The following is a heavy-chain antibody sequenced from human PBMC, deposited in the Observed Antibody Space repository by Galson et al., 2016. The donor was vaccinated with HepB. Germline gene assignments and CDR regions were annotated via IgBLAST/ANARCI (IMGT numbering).Heavy chain of an antibody. CDR2: IRDYGAGT. V-gene: IGHV3-23*01. J-gene: IGHJ4*02. Sequence: SLRLSCAASGFPFHSYTMNWARQAPGKGLEWVSTIRDYGAGTYYAESVKGRFTVSRDNSKNTVYLQMSSLRDDDSAIYYCAKGTGNYYTDYFDYWGQGTLVTVSS. CDR1: GFPFHSYT. D-gene: IGHD1-14*01. CDR3: AKGTGNYYTDYFDY.